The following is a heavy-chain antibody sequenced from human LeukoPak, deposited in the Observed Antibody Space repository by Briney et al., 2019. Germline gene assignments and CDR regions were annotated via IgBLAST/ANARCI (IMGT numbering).Heavy chain of an antibody. V-gene: IGHV3-21*01. CDR1: GFTVRSNS. J-gene: IGHJ4*02. CDR2: ISSSSSYI. D-gene: IGHD6-6*01. CDR3: ARDCHMDSSSCFDY. Sequence: PGGSLRLSCAASGFTVRSNSMNWGGQAPGKGLEWVSSISSSSSYIYYADSVKGRFTISRDNAKNSLYLQMNSLRAEDTAVYYCARDCHMDSSSCFDYWGQGTLVTVSS.